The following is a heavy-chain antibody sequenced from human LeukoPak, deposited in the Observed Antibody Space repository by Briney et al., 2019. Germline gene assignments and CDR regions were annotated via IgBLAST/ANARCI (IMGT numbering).Heavy chain of an antibody. V-gene: IGHV3-30-3*01. CDR3: AREVTTVPDY. J-gene: IGHJ4*02. CDR2: ISYDGSNK. Sequence: PGRSLRLSCAASGFTFSSYAMHWVRQAPGKGLEWVAVISYDGSNKYYADSVKGRFTISRDNTKNTLYLQMNSLRAEDTAVYYCAREVTTVPDYWGQGTLVTVSS. CDR1: GFTFSSYA. D-gene: IGHD4-17*01.